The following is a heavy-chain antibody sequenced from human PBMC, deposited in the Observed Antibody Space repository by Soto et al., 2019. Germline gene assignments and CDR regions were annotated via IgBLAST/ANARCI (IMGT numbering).Heavy chain of an antibody. D-gene: IGHD6-13*01. J-gene: IGHJ4*02. Sequence: LSLTCTVSGGSISSGDYYWSWIRQPPGKGLEWIGYIYYSGSTYYNPSLKSRVTISVDTSKNQFSLKLSSVTAADTAVYYCARGPLYSSSWYLYWGQGTLVTVSS. CDR2: IYYSGST. CDR3: ARGPLYSSSWYLY. CDR1: GGSISSGDYY. V-gene: IGHV4-30-4*01.